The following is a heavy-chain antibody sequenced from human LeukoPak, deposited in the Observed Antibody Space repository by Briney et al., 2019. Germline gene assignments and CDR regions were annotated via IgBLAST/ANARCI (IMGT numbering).Heavy chain of an antibody. CDR2: ISNDGSKK. V-gene: IGHV3-30-3*01. CDR1: GFAFSVYA. Sequence: PGRSLRLSCAASGFAFSVYAMHWVRQAPGKGLEWVALISNDGSKKYSAASVEGRFTISRHNSNTTLYLQMNSLRAEDTAVYYCAREFTVANQLRFDGWGQRTLVTVSS. CDR3: AREFTVANQLRFDG. D-gene: IGHD5-12*01. J-gene: IGHJ4*02.